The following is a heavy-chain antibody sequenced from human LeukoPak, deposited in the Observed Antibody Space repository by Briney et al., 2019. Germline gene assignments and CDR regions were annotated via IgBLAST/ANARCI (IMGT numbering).Heavy chain of an antibody. J-gene: IGHJ6*02. Sequence: GGSLRLSCAASGFTFSSYAMSWVRQAPGKGLEWVSTSGTGGSTYYPDSVKGRTTISRDNSKNMLYVQMNNLRAEDTAVYYCAKAITGMRFCLGVWGQGTTVTVSS. CDR1: GFTFSSYA. V-gene: IGHV3-23*01. CDR2: SGTGGST. CDR3: AKAITGMRFCLGV. D-gene: IGHD1-1*01.